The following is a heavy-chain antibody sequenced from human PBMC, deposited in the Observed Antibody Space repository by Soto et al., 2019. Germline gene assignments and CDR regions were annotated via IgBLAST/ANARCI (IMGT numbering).Heavy chain of an antibody. CDR1: GGTFSSYA. CDR2: IIPIFGTA. CDR3: ARGISSDALGH. D-gene: IGHD7-27*01. J-gene: IGHJ4*02. Sequence: SVKVSCQASGGTFSSYAISWVRQAPGQGLEWMGGIIPIFGTANYAQKFQGRLTLTRNISISTAYMEVSSLRYDDTAVYYCARGISSDALGHWGQGTLVTVSS. V-gene: IGHV1-69*05.